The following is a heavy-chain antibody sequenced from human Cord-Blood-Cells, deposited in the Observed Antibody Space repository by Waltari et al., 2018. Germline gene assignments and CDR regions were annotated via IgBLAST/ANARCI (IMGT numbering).Heavy chain of an antibody. Sequence: QVQLVQSGAEVKKPGASVKVSCKASGYTFTSYAMHWVRQAPGQRLEWMGWINAGNGNTKYSQKFRGRVTITRDTSASTAYMELSSLRSEDTAVYYCARGARIVVVPAAIDYWGQGTLVTVSS. CDR3: ARGARIVVVPAAIDY. J-gene: IGHJ4*02. CDR2: INAGNGNT. V-gene: IGHV1-3*01. CDR1: GYTFTSYA. D-gene: IGHD2-2*02.